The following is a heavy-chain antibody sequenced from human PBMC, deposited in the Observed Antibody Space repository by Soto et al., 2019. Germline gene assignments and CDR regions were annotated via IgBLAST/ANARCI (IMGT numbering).Heavy chain of an antibody. Sequence: GGSLRLSCAASGFTFSSYAMSWVRQAPGKGLEWVSAISGSGGSQYYAESVKGRFTISRDNYKNTLYLQMSSLRAEDTAVYYWAKKEESRSYFDYYYYGMDVWGQGTTVTVSS. CDR1: GFTFSSYA. CDR2: ISGSGGSQ. D-gene: IGHD1-26*01. CDR3: AKKEESRSYFDYYYYGMDV. J-gene: IGHJ6*02. V-gene: IGHV3-23*01.